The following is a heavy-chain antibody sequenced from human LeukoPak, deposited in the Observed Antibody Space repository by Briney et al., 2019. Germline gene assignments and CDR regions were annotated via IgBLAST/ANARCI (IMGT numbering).Heavy chain of an antibody. V-gene: IGHV3-9*01. CDR2: ISWNSGSI. Sequence: GGSLRLSCAASGFTFDDYAMHWVRQAPGKGLEWVSGISWNSGSIGYADSVKGRFTISRDNAKNSLYLQMNSLRAEDTALYYCASLHSVVVVITTNMDASDIWGQGTMDTVSS. D-gene: IGHD3-22*01. CDR1: GFTFDDYA. J-gene: IGHJ3*02. CDR3: ASLHSVVVVITTNMDASDI.